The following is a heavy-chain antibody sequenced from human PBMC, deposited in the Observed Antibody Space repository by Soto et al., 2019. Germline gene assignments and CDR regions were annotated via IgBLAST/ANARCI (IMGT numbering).Heavy chain of an antibody. J-gene: IGHJ5*02. D-gene: IGHD1-20*01. CDR3: ARDKRRVSITGTLFAP. CDR1: GFTCTDYW. Sequence: GGSLRLSCAASGFTCTDYWMSWVRQAPGKGLEWVAHIKQDGSEKFYVDSVKGRFTISRDNARNSLFLQMNSLKVEDTAVYFCARDKRRVSITGTLFAPWGQGTLVTVSS. V-gene: IGHV3-7*05. CDR2: IKQDGSEK.